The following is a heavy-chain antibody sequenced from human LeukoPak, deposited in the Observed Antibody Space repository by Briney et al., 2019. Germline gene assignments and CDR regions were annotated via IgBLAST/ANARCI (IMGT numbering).Heavy chain of an antibody. Sequence: SETLSLTCTVSGGSISGSSYYWGWIRQPPGKGLEWIGSIYYSGSTYYNPSLKSRVTISVDTSKNQFSLKLSSVTAADTAVYYGARQFLSQARWFDPWGQGTLVTVSS. CDR3: ARQFLSQARWFDP. CDR2: IYYSGST. CDR1: GGSISGSSYY. J-gene: IGHJ5*02. V-gene: IGHV4-39*01.